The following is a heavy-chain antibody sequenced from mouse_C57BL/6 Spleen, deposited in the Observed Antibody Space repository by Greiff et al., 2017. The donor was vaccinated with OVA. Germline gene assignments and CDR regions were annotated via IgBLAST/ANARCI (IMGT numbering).Heavy chain of an antibody. CDR1: GYSFTGYY. V-gene: IGHV1-43*01. D-gene: IGHD1-1*01. CDR3: ARITTVVADY. CDR2: INPSTGGT. Sequence: VQLKESGPELVKPGASVKISCKASGYSFTGYYMHWVKQSSEKSLEWIGEINPSTGGTSYNQKFKGKATLTVDKSSSTAYMQLKSLTSEDSAVYYCARITTVVADYWGQGTTLTVSS. J-gene: IGHJ2*01.